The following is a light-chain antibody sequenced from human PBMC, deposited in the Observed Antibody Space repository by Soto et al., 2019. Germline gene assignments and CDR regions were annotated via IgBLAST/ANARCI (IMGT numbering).Light chain of an antibody. Sequence: QSALTQPPSASGSPGQSVTISCTGTSSDVGGYNFVSWYQQHPGKPPKLMIFEVSKRPSGVPDRFSGSKSGNTASLTVSGLQAEDEADYYCSSYAGSNTRFGTGTKVTVL. CDR2: EVS. CDR3: SSYAGSNTR. CDR1: SSDVGGYNF. J-gene: IGLJ1*01. V-gene: IGLV2-8*01.